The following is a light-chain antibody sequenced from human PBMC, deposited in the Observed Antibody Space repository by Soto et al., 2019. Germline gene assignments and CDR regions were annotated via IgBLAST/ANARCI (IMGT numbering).Light chain of an antibody. Sequence: ETVLTQSPATLSLSPGERATLSCRASQSIRNLLAWYQQKPGQAPRLLIYDTSNRATGIPARFGGSGSGTDFTLTISSLEPEDCAVYYCQQRSSWLTFGGGTKVEIK. CDR2: DTS. CDR1: QSIRNL. CDR3: QQRSSWLT. J-gene: IGKJ4*01. V-gene: IGKV3-11*01.